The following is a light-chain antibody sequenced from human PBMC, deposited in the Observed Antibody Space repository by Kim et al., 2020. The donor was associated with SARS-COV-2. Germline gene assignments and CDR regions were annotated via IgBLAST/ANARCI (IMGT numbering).Light chain of an antibody. J-gene: IGLJ2*01. CDR1: SSDVGGYNY. CDR2: DVS. V-gene: IGLV2-14*04. Sequence: PGQSITISCTGTSSDVGGYNYVSWYQQHPGKAPKLMIHDVSKRPSGVSNRFSGSKSGNTASLTISGLQAEDEADYYCSSYTSSSTSFGGGTQLTVL. CDR3: SSYTSSSTS.